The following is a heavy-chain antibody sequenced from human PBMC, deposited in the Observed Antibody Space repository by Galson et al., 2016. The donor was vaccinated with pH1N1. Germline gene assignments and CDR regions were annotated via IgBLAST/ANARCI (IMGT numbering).Heavy chain of an antibody. V-gene: IGHV3-30*03. Sequence: SLRLSCAASGFNFDTFAMHWVRRTPGKGLEWVAFISYNGHDESYADSLKGRFTVPRDNSKNRLYLHMNSLRPDDTGLYYCAREDWSYGDTYYNGMDVWGQGTTVTVSS. CDR2: ISYNGHDE. J-gene: IGHJ6*02. CDR1: GFNFDTFA. D-gene: IGHD1-26*01. CDR3: AREDWSYGDTYYNGMDV.